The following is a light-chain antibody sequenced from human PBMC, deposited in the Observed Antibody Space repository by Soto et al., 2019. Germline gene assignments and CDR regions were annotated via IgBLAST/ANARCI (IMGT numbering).Light chain of an antibody. CDR2: GAS. CDR1: DDISNY. J-gene: IGKJ5*01. V-gene: IGKV1-33*01. CDR3: HQYGEIPPIT. Sequence: DFQMTQSPSSLSASVGDKVTITCQASDDISNYLSWYQQKPGKPPKLLIHGASTLQTGVPSRFSGGGSGTDFTLTISSLQPEDVATYYCHQYGEIPPITFGQGTRV.